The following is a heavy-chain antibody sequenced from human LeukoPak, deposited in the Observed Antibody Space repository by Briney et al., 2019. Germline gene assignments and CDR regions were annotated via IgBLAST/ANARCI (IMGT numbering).Heavy chain of an antibody. V-gene: IGHV4-59*06. Sequence: SETLSLTCTVSGGSISSYYWSWIRQHPGKGLEWIGYIYYSGSTYYNPSLKSRVTISVDTSKNQFSLKLSSVTAADTAVYYCARGRRQEREVRRGGAFDIWGQGTMVTVSS. J-gene: IGHJ3*02. CDR3: ARGRRQEREVRRGGAFDI. CDR1: GGSISSYY. CDR2: IYYSGST. D-gene: IGHD1-26*01.